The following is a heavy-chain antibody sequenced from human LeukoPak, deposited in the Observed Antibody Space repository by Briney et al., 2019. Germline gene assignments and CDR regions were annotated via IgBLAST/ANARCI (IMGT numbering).Heavy chain of an antibody. D-gene: IGHD3-10*01. J-gene: IGHJ5*02. CDR3: ARDREESGLLWFGEPTTNWFDP. V-gene: IGHV1-18*01. Sequence: ASVKVSFKASGYTFTSYGISWVRQAPGQGLEWMGWISAYNGNTNYAQKLQGRVTMTTDTSTSTAYMELRSLRSDDTAVYYCARDREESGLLWFGEPTTNWFDPWGQGTLVTVSS. CDR2: ISAYNGNT. CDR1: GYTFTSYG.